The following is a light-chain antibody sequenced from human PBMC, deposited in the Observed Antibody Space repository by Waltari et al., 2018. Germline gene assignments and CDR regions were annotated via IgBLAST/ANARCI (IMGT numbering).Light chain of an antibody. V-gene: IGLV5-37*01. CDR3: MMWPNNIWV. J-gene: IGLJ3*02. CDR1: RHINVELYN. CDR2: YYSDSDK. Sequence: QPVLTPPPSSSASPGQPARLTCTLSRHINVELYNPHWYHKKTGSPPRYLLYYYSDSDKGQGSGVPSRFSGSKDVSANAGILLISGLQSEDEADYYCMMWPNNIWVFGGGTRLTVL.